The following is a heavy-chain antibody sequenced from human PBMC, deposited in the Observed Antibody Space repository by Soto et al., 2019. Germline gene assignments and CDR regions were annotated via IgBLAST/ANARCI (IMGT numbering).Heavy chain of an antibody. V-gene: IGHV5-51*01. CDR2: IYPGDSDT. Sequence: GESLKISCKGSGYSFTIYWIGWVRQMPGKGLEWMGIIYPGDSDTRYSPSFQGQVTISADKSISTAYLQWSSLKASDTATYYCARQSIEFVPAASYYYYYGMDVWGQGTTVTVAS. CDR3: ARQSIEFVPAASYYYYYGMDV. J-gene: IGHJ6*02. D-gene: IGHD2-2*01. CDR1: GYSFTIYW.